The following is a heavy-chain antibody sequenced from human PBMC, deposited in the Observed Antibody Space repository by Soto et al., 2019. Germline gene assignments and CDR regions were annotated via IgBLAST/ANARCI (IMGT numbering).Heavy chain of an antibody. D-gene: IGHD3-9*01. CDR1: GGSFGSYS. CDR3: ARSFENYFMDV. J-gene: IGHJ6*03. Sequence: GASVTVSCKAPGGSFGSYSISWLRQAPGQGLEWMGRIIPILEITNYAQKFQGRVTITADKSASTAYMELSSLRSEDTAVYYCARSFENYFMDVWGKGTTVTVSS. CDR2: IIPILEIT. V-gene: IGHV1-69*02.